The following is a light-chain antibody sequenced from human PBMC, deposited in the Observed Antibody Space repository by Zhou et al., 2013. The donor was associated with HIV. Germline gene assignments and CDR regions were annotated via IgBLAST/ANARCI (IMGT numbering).Light chain of an antibody. CDR1: NIGSKS. CDR2: DDS. Sequence: SYELTQPPSVSVAPGQTARITCGGHNIGSKSVHWFQQKPGQAPVLVVYDDSDRPSGIPERFSGSNSGNTATLTISRVEAGDEADYHCQVWDSSSDHVEFGGGTKLTVL. CDR3: QVWDSSSDHVE. J-gene: IGLJ2*01. V-gene: IGLV3-21*02.